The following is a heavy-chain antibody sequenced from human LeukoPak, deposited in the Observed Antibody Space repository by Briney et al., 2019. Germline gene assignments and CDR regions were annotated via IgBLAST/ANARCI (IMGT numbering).Heavy chain of an antibody. J-gene: IGHJ5*02. V-gene: IGHV4-34*01. CDR1: GGSFSGYY. CDR2: INHSGST. D-gene: IGHD4-11*01. Sequence: SETLSLTCAVYGGSFSGYYWSWIRQPPGKGLEWIGEINHSGSTNYNPSLKSRVTISVDTSKNQFSLKLSSVTAADTAVYYCASEHPTVSGFDPWGQGTLATVSS. CDR3: ASEHPTVSGFDP.